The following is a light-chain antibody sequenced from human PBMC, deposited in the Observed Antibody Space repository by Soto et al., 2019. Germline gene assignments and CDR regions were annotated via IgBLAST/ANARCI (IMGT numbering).Light chain of an antibody. J-gene: IGLJ1*01. CDR1: SSDVGSHKL. Sequence: QLVLTQPASVSGSPGQSITISCTGTSSDVGSHKLVSWYQQYPGKAPKLIIFEASKRPSGVSNRFSGSKSGSTASLTISGLQAEDEADYYCCSNAGGSTYVFGTGTKLTVL. V-gene: IGLV2-23*01. CDR2: EAS. CDR3: CSNAGGSTYV.